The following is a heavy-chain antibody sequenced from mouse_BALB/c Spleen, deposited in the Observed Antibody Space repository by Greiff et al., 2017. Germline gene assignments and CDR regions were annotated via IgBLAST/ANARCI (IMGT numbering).Heavy chain of an antibody. V-gene: IGHV1-69*02. J-gene: IGHJ3*01. CDR3: TRYCNYGLFAY. CDR2: IYPSDSYT. Sequence: QVQLQQPGAELVRPGASVKLSCKASGYTFTSYWINWVKQRPGQGLEWIGNIYPSDSYTNYNQKFKDKATLTVDKSSSTAYMQLSSPTSEDSAVYYCTRYCNYGLFAYWGQGTLVTVSA. CDR1: GYTFTSYW. D-gene: IGHD2-1*01.